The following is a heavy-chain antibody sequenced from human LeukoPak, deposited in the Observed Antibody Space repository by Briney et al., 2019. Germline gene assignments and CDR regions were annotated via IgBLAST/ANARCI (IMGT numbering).Heavy chain of an antibody. V-gene: IGHV1-46*01. D-gene: IGHD1-26*01. Sequence: ASVKVSCKAFGYTFTGYWMHWVRQAPGQGPERMGVISPSGGSTIYAQKFKGRVTLTRDMSTSTDYMELSSLRSEDTAVYYCARDNSVGDYAWWFDPWGQGTLVTVSS. CDR1: GYTFTGYW. CDR3: ARDNSVGDYAWWFDP. CDR2: ISPSGGST. J-gene: IGHJ5*02.